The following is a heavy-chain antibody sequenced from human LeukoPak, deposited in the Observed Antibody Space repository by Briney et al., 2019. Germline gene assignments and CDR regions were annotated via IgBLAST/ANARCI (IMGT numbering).Heavy chain of an antibody. D-gene: IGHD3-22*01. V-gene: IGHV4-59*01. CDR2: IFYTVRT. CDR1: GGSISSYN. Sequence: SQTLSLTWTVAGGSISSYNWSWIRQPPGKGLEWVGYIFYTVRTNYNPYLKSRVTISVDTSKNQFSLKLTSVTAADTAVYYCARDCDSGGYHRGLIYSDFWGQGTLVTVYS. CDR3: ARDCDSGGYHRGLIYSDF. J-gene: IGHJ4*02.